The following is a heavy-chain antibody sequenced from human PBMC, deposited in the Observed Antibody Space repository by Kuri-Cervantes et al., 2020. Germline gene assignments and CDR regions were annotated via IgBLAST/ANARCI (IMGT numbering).Heavy chain of an antibody. V-gene: IGHV1-69*13. Sequence: SVKVSCKASGGTFSSYAISWVRQAPGQGLEWMGGIIPIFGTANYAQEFQGRVTITADESTSTAYMELSSLRSEDTAVYYCARLCGGDCYSMGGYYYYGMDVWGQGTTVTVSS. CDR2: IIPIFGTA. CDR3: ARLCGGDCYSMGGYYYYGMDV. J-gene: IGHJ6*02. CDR1: GGTFSSYA. D-gene: IGHD2-21*02.